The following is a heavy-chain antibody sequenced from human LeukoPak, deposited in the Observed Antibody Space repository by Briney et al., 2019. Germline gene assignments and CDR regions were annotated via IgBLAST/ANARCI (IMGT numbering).Heavy chain of an antibody. Sequence: GGSLRLSCAASGFTFSSYSMNWVRQAPGKGLEWVSYISASTTTTYYADSVKGRFTISRDNAKNSLYLQMNSLRDEDTAVYYCARGIGYFGSGRHYYFDYWGQGTLVTVSS. V-gene: IGHV3-48*02. CDR3: ARGIGYFGSGRHYYFDY. D-gene: IGHD3-10*01. CDR2: ISASTTTT. J-gene: IGHJ4*02. CDR1: GFTFSSYS.